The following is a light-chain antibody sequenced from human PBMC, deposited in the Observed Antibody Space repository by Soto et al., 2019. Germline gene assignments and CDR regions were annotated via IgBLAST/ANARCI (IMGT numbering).Light chain of an antibody. J-gene: IGKJ4*01. V-gene: IGKV3-15*01. CDR3: QQYNQRPVT. CDR1: QSVSNN. CDR2: GAS. Sequence: EIVMTQSPVTLSVSPGERVTFPCGASQSVSNNLAWYQQKPGQSPRILIYGASTRATGIPARFSGSGSGTEFTLTIRSLQSEDFAIYYWQQYNQRPVTFGGGTKVDIK.